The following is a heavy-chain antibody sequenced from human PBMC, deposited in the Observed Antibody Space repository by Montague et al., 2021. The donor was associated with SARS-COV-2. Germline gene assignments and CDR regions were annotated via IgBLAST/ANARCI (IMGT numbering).Heavy chain of an antibody. J-gene: IGHJ6*02. CDR3: VGTPSVNYHGMEC. V-gene: IGHV4-39*01. D-gene: IGHD2-15*01. CDR2: ENT. Sequence: ENTYYNPSLKSRLTISVDTSKNQFSLKLSSVTAADTAVYYGVGTPSVNYHGMECWGQGNMVIV.